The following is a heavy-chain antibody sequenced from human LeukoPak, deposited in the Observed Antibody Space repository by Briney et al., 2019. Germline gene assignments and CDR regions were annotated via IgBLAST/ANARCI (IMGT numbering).Heavy chain of an antibody. J-gene: IGHJ6*02. CDR1: GGSFSGYY. D-gene: IGHD3-22*01. CDR3: TRGPSSSGYYIYYYYGLDV. Sequence: MPSETLSLTCAVYGGSFSGYYWSWIRQPPGKGLEWIGEINHSGSTNYNPSLKRRVTISVDTSKNQFSLKLSSVTAADTAVYYCTRGPSSSGYYIYYYYGLDVWGQGTTVTVS. V-gene: IGHV4-34*01. CDR2: INHSGST.